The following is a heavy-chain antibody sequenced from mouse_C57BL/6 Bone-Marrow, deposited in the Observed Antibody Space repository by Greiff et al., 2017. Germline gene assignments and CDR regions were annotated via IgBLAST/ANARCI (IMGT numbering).Heavy chain of an antibody. D-gene: IGHD1-1*01. CDR1: GYTFTSYW. Sequence: VQLQQPGAELVMPGASVKLSCKASGYTFTSYWMHWVKQRPGQGLEWIGEIDPSASYTNYNQKFKGKSTLTVDKSSSTAYMQLSSLTSEDSAVYYCARESGSPYAMDYWGQGTSATVSS. J-gene: IGHJ4*01. V-gene: IGHV1-69*01. CDR3: ARESGSPYAMDY. CDR2: IDPSASYT.